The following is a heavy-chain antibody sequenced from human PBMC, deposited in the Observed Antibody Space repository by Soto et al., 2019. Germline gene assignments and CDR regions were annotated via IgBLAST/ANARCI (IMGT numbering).Heavy chain of an antibody. J-gene: IGHJ4*02. V-gene: IGHV4-59*12. CDR3: ARESRSWYGSIWHY. Sequence: SETLSLTCTVSGGSISSYYWSWIRQPPGKGLEWIGYIYYSGGTNYNPSLKSRVTISVDTSKNQFSLKLSSVTAADTAVYYCARESRSWYGSIWHYWDQGTRVTVS. D-gene: IGHD6-13*01. CDR1: GGSISSYY. CDR2: IYYSGGT.